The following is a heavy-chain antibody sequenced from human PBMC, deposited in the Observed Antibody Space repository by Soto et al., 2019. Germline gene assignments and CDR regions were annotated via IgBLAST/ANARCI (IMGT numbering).Heavy chain of an antibody. CDR2: ISSSGSTI. V-gene: IGHV3-11*01. CDR1: GFTFSDYY. D-gene: IGHD5-12*01. CDR3: ARERIEMATPQTPLVSY. J-gene: IGHJ4*02. Sequence: GGSLRLSCAASGFTFSDYYMSWIRQAPGKGLEWVSYISSSGSTIYYADSVKGRFTISRDNAKNSLYLQMNSLRAEDTAVYYCARERIEMATPQTPLVSYWGQGTLVTVSS.